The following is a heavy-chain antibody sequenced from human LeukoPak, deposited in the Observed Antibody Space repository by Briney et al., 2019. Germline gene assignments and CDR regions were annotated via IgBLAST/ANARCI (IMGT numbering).Heavy chain of an antibody. CDR2: ISYDGSSK. J-gene: IGHJ5*02. V-gene: IGHV3-30-3*01. Sequence: GGSLRLSCAASGFTFSTYAMHWVRQAPGKGLEWVAVISYDGSSKNYGDSVKGRFTISRDNAKNSLYLQMHSLRTEDTAVYYCARGYCSSTSCYKNWFDPWGQGTPVTVSS. CDR1: GFTFSTYA. D-gene: IGHD2-2*02. CDR3: ARGYCSSTSCYKNWFDP.